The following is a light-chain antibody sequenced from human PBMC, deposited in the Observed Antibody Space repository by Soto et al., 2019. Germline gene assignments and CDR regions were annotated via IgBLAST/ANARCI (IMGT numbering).Light chain of an antibody. V-gene: IGLV2-14*01. J-gene: IGLJ2*01. Sequence: QSALTQPASVSGSPGQSITISCTGTSSDIGRYNYVAWYQQHPGKAPKLMIYDVVYRPSGVSDRFSGSKSGNTASLTISGLQADDEADYYCSSYTSRTTPLVFGGGTMLTVL. CDR1: SSDIGRYNY. CDR3: SSYTSRTTPLV. CDR2: DVV.